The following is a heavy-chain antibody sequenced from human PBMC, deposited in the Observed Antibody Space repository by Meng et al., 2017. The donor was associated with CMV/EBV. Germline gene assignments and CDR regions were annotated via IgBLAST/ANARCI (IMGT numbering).Heavy chain of an antibody. CDR2: IYSGGSST. J-gene: IGHJ4*02. Sequence: GGSLRLSCAASGFTFSSYAMSWVLQAPGKGLEWVSVIYSGGSSTYYADSVKGRFTISRDNSKNTLYLQMNSLRAEDTAVYYCAKSLNYYDSSGYSQPFDYWGQGTLVTVSS. CDR3: AKSLNYYDSSGYSQPFDY. CDR1: GFTFSSYA. D-gene: IGHD3-22*01. V-gene: IGHV3-23*03.